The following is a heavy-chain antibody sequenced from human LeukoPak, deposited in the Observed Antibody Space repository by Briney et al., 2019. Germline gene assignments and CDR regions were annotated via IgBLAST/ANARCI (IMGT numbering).Heavy chain of an antibody. CDR2: IYTSGST. Sequence: PSQTLSLTCTVSGGSISSGNYYWSWIRQPARKGLEWIGRIYTSGSTNYNPSLKSRVTISVDTSKNQFSLKLSSVTAADTAVYYCARTLGDIVVVPAAILPDIWGQGTMVTVSS. V-gene: IGHV4-61*02. J-gene: IGHJ3*02. CDR1: GGSISSGNYY. D-gene: IGHD2-2*02. CDR3: ARTLGDIVVVPAAILPDI.